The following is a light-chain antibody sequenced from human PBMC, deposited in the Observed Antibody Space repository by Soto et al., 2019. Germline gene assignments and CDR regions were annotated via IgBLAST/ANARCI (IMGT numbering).Light chain of an antibody. J-gene: IGLJ3*02. CDR2: DVS. CDR3: CSYTSSSTRV. CDR1: SSDVGGYNY. Sequence: QSALSQPRSVSGSPGQSVTISCTGTSSDVGGYNYVSWYQQHPGKAPKRMIYDVSKRPSGVPDRFSGSKSGKMASLTISGLQAEDEADYYCCSYTSSSTRVFGGGTKLTVL. V-gene: IGLV2-11*01.